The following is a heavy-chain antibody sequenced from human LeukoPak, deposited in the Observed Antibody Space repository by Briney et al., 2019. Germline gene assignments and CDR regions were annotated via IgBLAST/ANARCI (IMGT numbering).Heavy chain of an antibody. CDR1: EYTFTSYD. D-gene: IGHD2-15*01. CDR2: MNPNSGNT. V-gene: IGHV1-8*01. Sequence: GASVKVSCKASEYTFTSYDINWVRQATGQGLERMGWMNPNSGNTVYAQKFQGRVNMTRDTSISTAYMELSSLRAEDTAQDYLARKNYCSGGSCYSRGWFVPWGQGTLVTVSS. CDR3: ARKNYCSGGSCYSRGWFVP. J-gene: IGHJ5*02.